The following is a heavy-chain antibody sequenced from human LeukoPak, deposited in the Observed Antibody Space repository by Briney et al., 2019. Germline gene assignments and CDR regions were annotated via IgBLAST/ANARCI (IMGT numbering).Heavy chain of an antibody. Sequence: GGSLRLSCAASGFTFDDYAMHWVRQAPGKGLEWVSGTSWNSGSIGYADSVKGRFTISRDNAKNSLYLQMNSLRAEDTALYYCAKGPFGELPPYNWFDPWGQGTLVTVSS. CDR2: TSWNSGSI. V-gene: IGHV3-9*01. CDR3: AKGPFGELPPYNWFDP. D-gene: IGHD3-10*01. CDR1: GFTFDDYA. J-gene: IGHJ5*02.